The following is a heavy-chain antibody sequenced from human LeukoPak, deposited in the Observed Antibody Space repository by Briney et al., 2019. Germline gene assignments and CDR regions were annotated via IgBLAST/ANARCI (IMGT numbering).Heavy chain of an antibody. CDR1: GGSISSYY. Sequence: PSETLSLTCTVSGGSISSYYWSWIRQPPGKGLEWIGYIYYSGSTNYNPSLKSRVTISVDTSKNQFSLKLSSVTAADTAVYYCARAQPVVLRYGAYFDYWGQGTLVTVSS. D-gene: IGHD3-9*01. CDR3: ARAQPVVLRYGAYFDY. J-gene: IGHJ4*02. CDR2: IYYSGST. V-gene: IGHV4-59*01.